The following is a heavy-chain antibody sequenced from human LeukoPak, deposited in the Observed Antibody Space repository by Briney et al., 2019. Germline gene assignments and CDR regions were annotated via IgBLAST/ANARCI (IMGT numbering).Heavy chain of an antibody. CDR3: ARHFDGKGSFDF. J-gene: IGHJ5*01. CDR2: ISSDGSDT. V-gene: IGHV3-74*01. D-gene: IGHD4-23*01. CDR1: GFNFASRW. Sequence: PGGSLRLSCAASGFNFASRWMHWVPQVPGKGLVWVSRISSDGSDTTYADSVKGRFTISRDNVKKIVYLQMRSLRVEDTAVYYCARHFDGKGSFDFWGQGTLVTVSS.